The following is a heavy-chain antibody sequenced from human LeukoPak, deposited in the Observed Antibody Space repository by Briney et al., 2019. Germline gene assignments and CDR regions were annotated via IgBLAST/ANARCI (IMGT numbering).Heavy chain of an antibody. CDR1: GGSISSYY. D-gene: IGHD6-13*01. Sequence: SETLSLTCTVSGGSISSYYWSWIRQPPGKGLEWIGYIYYSGSTNYNPSLKSRVTISVDTSKNQFSLKLSSVTAADTAVYYRARVSSSSWYLIDYWGQGTLVTVSS. CDR2: IYYSGST. CDR3: ARVSSSSWYLIDY. J-gene: IGHJ4*02. V-gene: IGHV4-59*01.